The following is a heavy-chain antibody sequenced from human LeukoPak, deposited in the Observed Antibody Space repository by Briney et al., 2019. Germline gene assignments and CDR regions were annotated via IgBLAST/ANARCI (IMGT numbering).Heavy chain of an antibody. D-gene: IGHD5-24*01. J-gene: IGHJ3*01. V-gene: IGHV3-9*01. CDR1: GFIFDDYA. Sequence: GGSLRLSCAASGFIFDDYAMHWVRQAPGKGLEWVSGISGNSGRIGYADSVKGRFTISWDNAEHSLYLQMNSLRPDDTALYYCAKDLEPEGMATTGAFDFWGQGTMVTVSS. CDR3: AKDLEPEGMATTGAFDF. CDR2: ISGNSGRI.